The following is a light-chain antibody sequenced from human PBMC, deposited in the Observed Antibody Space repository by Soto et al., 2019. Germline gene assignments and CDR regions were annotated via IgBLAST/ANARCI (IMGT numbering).Light chain of an antibody. V-gene: IGKV1-39*01. CDR2: AAS. Sequence: IKMTQSRSTLSASVAHRVTITCRASESISRWLAWYQQTPGRAPKLLIYAASSLRSGVASRFSGSGSGTDFTLTISSLQPEDFATYYCQQSYSTPTITFGQGTRLEIK. CDR3: QQSYSTPTIT. J-gene: IGKJ5*01. CDR1: ESISRW.